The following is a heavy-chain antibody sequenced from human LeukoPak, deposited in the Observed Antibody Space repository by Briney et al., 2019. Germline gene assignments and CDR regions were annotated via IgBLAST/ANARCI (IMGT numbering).Heavy chain of an antibody. CDR2: IDPNSGDT. J-gene: IGHJ4*02. V-gene: IGHV1-2*06. D-gene: IGHD3-22*01. Sequence: ASVKVSCKASGYTFTGYYMYWVRQAPGQGLEWMGRIDPNSGDTNYAQKFQGRVTMTRDTSIGTVYMDLSSLRFDDTAVYYCARDQHTSAYYYFDYWGQGTLVTVSS. CDR1: GYTFTGYY. CDR3: ARDQHTSAYYYFDY.